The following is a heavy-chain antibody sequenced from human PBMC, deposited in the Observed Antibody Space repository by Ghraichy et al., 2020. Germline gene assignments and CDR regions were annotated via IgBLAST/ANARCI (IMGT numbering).Heavy chain of an antibody. CDR1: GGSFSGYY. CDR3: ALSPYSSSSDYYYGMDV. V-gene: IGHV4-34*01. J-gene: IGHJ6*02. CDR2: INHSGST. Sequence: SQTLSLTCAVYGGSFSGYYWSWIRQPPGKGLEWIGEINHSGSTNYNPSLKSRVTISVDTSKNQFSLKLSSVTAADTAVYYCALSPYSSSSDYYYGMDVWGQGTTVTVSS. D-gene: IGHD6-6*01.